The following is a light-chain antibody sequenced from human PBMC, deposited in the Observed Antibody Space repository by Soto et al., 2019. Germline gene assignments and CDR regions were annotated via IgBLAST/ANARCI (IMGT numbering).Light chain of an antibody. J-gene: IGKJ1*01. CDR3: QQYGSSRWT. V-gene: IGKV3-20*01. Sequence: EIVLTQSPDTLSLFPGERATLSCRASQSVSSTYLAWYQQKPGQAPRPLISAASSRATGTPDRFRGSGSGKDFTLAISRLEPEDFALYYCQQYGSSRWTFGQGPKVEIK. CDR2: AAS. CDR1: QSVSSTY.